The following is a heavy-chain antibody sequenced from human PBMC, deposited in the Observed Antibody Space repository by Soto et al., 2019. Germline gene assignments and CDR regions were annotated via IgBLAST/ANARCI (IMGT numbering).Heavy chain of an antibody. D-gene: IGHD5-12*01. J-gene: IGHJ4*02. V-gene: IGHV1-69*05. CDR3: ARNLGSGSARGDY. CDR2: IIPIFGTT. Sequence: QVQLVQSGAEVKKPGSSVKVSCKTSGDIFSGYSISWVRQAPGQGLEWMGGIIPIFGTTNYAQRIHSRVTITTDKSTSAVYMELYSLKSEDTAVYYCARNLGSGSARGDYWGQGTLVTVSS. CDR1: GDIFSGYS.